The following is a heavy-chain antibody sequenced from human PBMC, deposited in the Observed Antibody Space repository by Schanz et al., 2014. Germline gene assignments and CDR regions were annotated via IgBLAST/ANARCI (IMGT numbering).Heavy chain of an antibody. CDR1: GFTFSTYA. CDR2: MIGSGSSV. V-gene: IGHV3-23*01. CDR3: ARDGDFDY. Sequence: EVQLLESGGGLVQPGGSLRLSCAASGFTFSTYAMSWARQAPGKGLEWVSRMIGSGSSVFYADSVKGRFSISRENSKSILYLQMNSLRAEDTAVYYCARDGDFDYWGQGTLVTVSS. J-gene: IGHJ4*02.